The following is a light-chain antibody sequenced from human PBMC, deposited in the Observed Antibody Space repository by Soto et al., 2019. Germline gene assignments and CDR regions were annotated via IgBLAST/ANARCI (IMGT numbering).Light chain of an antibody. CDR2: KAS. CDR1: QSISSW. CDR3: QQYNSYSRT. J-gene: IGKJ1*01. Sequence: DIQMTQSPSTLSASVGDRVTITCRASQSISSWLAWCQQKPGKAPKLLIYKASSLESGVPSRFSGSGSGTEFTLTISSLQPDDFATYYCQQYNSYSRTVGQGTKVDIK. V-gene: IGKV1-5*03.